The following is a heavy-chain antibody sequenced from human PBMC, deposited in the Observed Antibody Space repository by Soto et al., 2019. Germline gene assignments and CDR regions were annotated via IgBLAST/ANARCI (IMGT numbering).Heavy chain of an antibody. CDR3: ARRMATKGRPFDY. V-gene: IGHV4-39*01. CDR2: VYYSGTT. Sequence: QLQLQESGPGLVKPSETLSLTCTVSGGSISSSCYYWGWIRQPPGKGLEWIGNVYYSGTTYYNPPHKSRVTISVDPSKNEFSLILSSATAGDTAVYYCARRMATKGRPFDYRGQATLVTVSS. J-gene: IGHJ4*02. CDR1: GGSISSSCYY. D-gene: IGHD5-12*01.